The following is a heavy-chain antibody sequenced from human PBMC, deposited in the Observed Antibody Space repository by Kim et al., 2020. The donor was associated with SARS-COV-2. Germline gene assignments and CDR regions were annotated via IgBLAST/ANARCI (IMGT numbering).Heavy chain of an antibody. J-gene: IGHJ4*02. Sequence: GGSLRLSCAASGFTFSSYGMHWVRQAPGKGLEWVAVISYDGSNKYYADSVKGRFTISRDNSKNTLYLQMNSLRAEDTAVYYCVVPDLGWYYGSGPYWCQGTLVTVSS. CDR2: ISYDGSNK. CDR3: VVPDLGWYYGSGPY. CDR1: GFTFSSYG. D-gene: IGHD3-10*01. V-gene: IGHV3-30*03.